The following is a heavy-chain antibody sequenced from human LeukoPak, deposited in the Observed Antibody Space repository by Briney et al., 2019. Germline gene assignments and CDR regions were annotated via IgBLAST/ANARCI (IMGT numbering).Heavy chain of an antibody. CDR3: ARVSSGWDEGFDY. D-gene: IGHD6-19*01. CDR1: GDSVSSNSAA. J-gene: IGHJ4*02. V-gene: IGHV6-1*01. CDR2: TYYSSKWYN. Sequence: SQSLTLTFAFSGDSVSSNSAAWNWISQSPSRGLEWLGRTYYSSKWYNDQAASVKSRITINPDTSKNQFSLQLNSVTPEDTAVYYCARVSSGWDEGFDYWGQGTLVTVSS.